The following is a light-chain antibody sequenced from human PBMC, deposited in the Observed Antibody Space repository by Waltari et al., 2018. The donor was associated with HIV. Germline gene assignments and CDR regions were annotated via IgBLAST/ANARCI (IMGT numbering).Light chain of an antibody. J-gene: IGLJ3*02. CDR3: QSTDYDGTWV. CDR1: SLTHKS. CDR2: RDS. V-gene: IGLV3-25*03. Sequence: SYHLTHTPPVSVSPGQTARHHCSIASLTHKSSSWYRHKAGQAPVLLIYRDSQRPSGIPERISGSGSGTGITLTITGVQAEDDADYFCQSTDYDGTWVFGGGTKLTVL.